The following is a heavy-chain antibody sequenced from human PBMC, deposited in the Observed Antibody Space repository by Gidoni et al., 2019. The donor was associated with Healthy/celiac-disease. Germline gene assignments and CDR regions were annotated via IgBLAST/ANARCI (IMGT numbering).Heavy chain of an antibody. CDR3: ARGDLAAAGTDY. J-gene: IGHJ4*02. D-gene: IGHD6-13*01. Sequence: QVQLQQWGAGRLKPSETLSLTCAVYGGSFSGYYWSWIRQPPGKGLEWIGEINHSGSTNYNPSLKSRVTISVGTSKNQFSLKLSSVTAADTAVYYCARGDLAAAGTDYWGQGTLVTVSS. CDR2: INHSGST. CDR1: GGSFSGYY. V-gene: IGHV4-34*01.